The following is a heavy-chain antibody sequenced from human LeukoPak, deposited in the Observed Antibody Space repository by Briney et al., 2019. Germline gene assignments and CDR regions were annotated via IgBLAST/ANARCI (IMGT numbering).Heavy chain of an antibody. CDR1: GFSFSDHW. CDR2: INQDGSEE. Sequence: PGGSLRLSCGASGFSFSDHWMTWVRQAPGKGLEWVANINQDGSEEYYVASVKGRFTISRDNAKNSLYLQMTSLRAEDTAVYYCARDGSKSCSGGSCYLNWFDPWGQGTLVTVSS. J-gene: IGHJ5*02. D-gene: IGHD2-15*01. CDR3: ARDGSKSCSGGSCYLNWFDP. V-gene: IGHV3-7*01.